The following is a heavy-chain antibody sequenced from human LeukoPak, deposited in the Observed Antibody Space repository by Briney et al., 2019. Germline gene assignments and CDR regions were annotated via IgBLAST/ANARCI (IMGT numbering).Heavy chain of an antibody. Sequence: ASVKVSCKASGYTFTGYYIYWVRQAPGQGLEWMGRINPNSGGTNYAQKFQGRVTMTREMSISTAYMELSRLRSDDTAVYYCARGQQLASNWGQGTLVTVSS. CDR2: INPNSGGT. J-gene: IGHJ4*02. CDR1: GYTFTGYY. D-gene: IGHD6-13*01. CDR3: ARGQQLASN. V-gene: IGHV1-2*06.